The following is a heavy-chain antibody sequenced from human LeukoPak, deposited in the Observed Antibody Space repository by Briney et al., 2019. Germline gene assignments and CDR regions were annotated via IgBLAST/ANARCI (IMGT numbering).Heavy chain of an antibody. J-gene: IGHJ3*02. CDR2: LIPIYGSA. Sequence: SVKVSCKASGGGFTFTSHAISWVRQAPGQSLEWMGGLIPIYGSANYAQKFQGRVTITSDESTRTVYMELSSLRPEDSAVYYCAGFFYDNSGDAFDIWGQGTMVTVSS. V-gene: IGHV1-69*01. CDR1: GGGFTFTSHA. CDR3: AGFFYDNSGDAFDI. D-gene: IGHD3-22*01.